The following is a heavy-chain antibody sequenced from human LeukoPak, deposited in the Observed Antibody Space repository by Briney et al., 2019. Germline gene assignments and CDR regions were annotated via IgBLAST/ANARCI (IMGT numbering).Heavy chain of an antibody. CDR2: IKSDGSST. D-gene: IGHD2-2*01. CDR1: GLTFSSHW. Sequence: PGGSLRLSCAASGLTFSSHWMHWVRQVPGKGLMWVSRIKSDGSSTTYADSVKGRFTISRDNAKNTLYLQMNSLRAEDTAVYYCARDYASVPAAIWGNWFDPWGQGTLVTVSS. V-gene: IGHV3-74*01. CDR3: ARDYASVPAAIWGNWFDP. J-gene: IGHJ5*02.